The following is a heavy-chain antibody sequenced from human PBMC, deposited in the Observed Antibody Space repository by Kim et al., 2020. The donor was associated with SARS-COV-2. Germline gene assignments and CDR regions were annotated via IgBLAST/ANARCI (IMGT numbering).Heavy chain of an antibody. J-gene: IGHJ6*02. V-gene: IGHV1-69*13. CDR1: GGTFSSYA. Sequence: SVKVSCKASGGTFSSYAISWVRQAPGQGLEWMGGIIPIFGTANYAQKFQGRVTITADESTSTAYMELSSLRSEDTAVYYCASYDILTSYYYYGMDVWGQGTTVTVSS. D-gene: IGHD3-9*01. CDR3: ASYDILTSYYYYGMDV. CDR2: IIPIFGTA.